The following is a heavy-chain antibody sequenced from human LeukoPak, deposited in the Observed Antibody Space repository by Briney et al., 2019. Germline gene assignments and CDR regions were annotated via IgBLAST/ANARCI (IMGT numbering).Heavy chain of an antibody. D-gene: IGHD3-22*01. CDR1: GFTFSSYA. CDR2: VVGGGAT. Sequence: GGSLRLSCAASGFTFSSYAMTWVRQAPGKGLEWVSTVVGGGATFYADSVKGRFTISRDNSKNTLYLQMNSLRGDDTAVYYCAKDRLGALYYYDSSGYYRFDYWGQGTLVTVSS. J-gene: IGHJ4*01. V-gene: IGHV3-23*01. CDR3: AKDRLGALYYYDSSGYYRFDY.